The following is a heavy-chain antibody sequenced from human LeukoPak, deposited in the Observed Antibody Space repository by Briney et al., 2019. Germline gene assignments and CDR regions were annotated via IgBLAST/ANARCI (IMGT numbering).Heavy chain of an antibody. J-gene: IGHJ3*02. D-gene: IGHD3-22*01. CDR3: ARGDYYDSSGYYYGRAFDI. CDR1: GYTFTSYG. CDR2: ISAYNGNT. V-gene: IGHV1-18*01. Sequence: GASVKVSCKASGYTFTSYGMNWVRQAPGQGLEWMGWISAYNGNTNYAQKLQGRVTMTTDTSTSTAYMELRSLRSDDTAVYYCARGDYYDSSGYYYGRAFDIWGQGTMVTVSS.